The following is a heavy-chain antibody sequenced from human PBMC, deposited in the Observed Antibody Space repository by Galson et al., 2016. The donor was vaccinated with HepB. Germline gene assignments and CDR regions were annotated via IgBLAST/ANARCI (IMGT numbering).Heavy chain of an antibody. V-gene: IGHV3-21*06. CDR2: ISNSSLYI. J-gene: IGHJ4*02. CDR3: ARWSRGTGSSLDF. Sequence: SLRLSCAASGFNFSTFTVNWVRQVPGKGLEWVSSISNSSLYISYADSLRGRFTVSRDNSKNSLFLQMNSLGAEDTAIYYCARWSRGTGSSLDFWGQGTLVTVSS. CDR1: GFNFSTFT. D-gene: IGHD3-10*01.